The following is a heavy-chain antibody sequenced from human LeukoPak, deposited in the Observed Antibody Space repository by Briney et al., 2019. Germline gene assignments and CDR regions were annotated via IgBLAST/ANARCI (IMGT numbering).Heavy chain of an antibody. V-gene: IGHV4-4*07. D-gene: IGHD4-17*01. CDR2: VHTSGSA. J-gene: IGHJ4*02. Sequence: SETLSLTCSVSGSSFNTYYWSWVRQPAGKGLEWIGRVHTSGSADYSPSLQSRVTISVDMSKKEFSLKLTSVTAADTAVYYCARDIVYLIDEDYGWGQGILVTVSS. CDR3: ARDIVYLIDEDYG. CDR1: GSSFNTYY.